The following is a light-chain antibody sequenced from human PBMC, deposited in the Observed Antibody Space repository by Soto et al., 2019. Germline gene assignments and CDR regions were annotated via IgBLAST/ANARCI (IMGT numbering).Light chain of an antibody. V-gene: IGKV1-5*01. CDR3: QQYNTNSWT. CDR2: DAS. J-gene: IGKJ1*01. Sequence: DIQMTQSPSTLSASVGDGVTITCRASQSISSWLAWYQQKPGKAPKLLIYDASSLESGVPSRFSGSGSGTEFTLTISSLQPDDFATYYCQQYNTNSWTFGQGTKVDIK. CDR1: QSISSW.